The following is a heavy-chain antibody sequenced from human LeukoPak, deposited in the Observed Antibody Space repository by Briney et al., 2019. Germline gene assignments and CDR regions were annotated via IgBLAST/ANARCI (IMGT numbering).Heavy chain of an antibody. Sequence: ASVKFSCKASGGTFSSYAISWVRQAPGQGLEWIGRIIPILGIVNYAQKFQGRVTITADKSTSTAYMELSSLRSEDTAVYYCAREMGIAAAGTEEDWGQGTLVTVSS. D-gene: IGHD6-13*01. V-gene: IGHV1-69*04. CDR2: IIPILGIV. J-gene: IGHJ4*02. CDR3: AREMGIAAAGTEED. CDR1: GGTFSSYA.